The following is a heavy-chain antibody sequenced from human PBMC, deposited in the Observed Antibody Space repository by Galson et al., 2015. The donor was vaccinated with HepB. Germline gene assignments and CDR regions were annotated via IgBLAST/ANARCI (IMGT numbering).Heavy chain of an antibody. CDR3: STTVTFEGVIADFDY. CDR1: GFTFHTYA. D-gene: IGHD3-16*02. CDR2: ISNSAGAT. V-gene: IGHV3-23*01. Sequence: SLRLSCAASGFTFHTYAMTWVRQAPGKGLEWVSSISNSAGATNYADTVKGRFSISRDNSNKMLYLQMKSLRAEDTAMYYCSTTVTFEGVIADFDYWGQGTLLSVSS. J-gene: IGHJ4*02.